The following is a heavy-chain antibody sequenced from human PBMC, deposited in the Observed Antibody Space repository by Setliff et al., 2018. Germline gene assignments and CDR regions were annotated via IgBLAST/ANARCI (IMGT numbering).Heavy chain of an antibody. V-gene: IGHV4-38-2*01. CDR1: GSSMTGRYI. D-gene: IGHD2-15*01. Sequence: SSETLSLTCVVSGSSMTGRYIWGWFRQSPGKGLQWIGNVFPSGTTRYNVSLENRLTLSVDTSKNQFSLRLTSATAADTAVYYCGRGFSRIEGWGNWFDPWGQGILVTVSS. CDR2: VFPSGTT. CDR3: GRGFSRIEGWGNWFDP. J-gene: IGHJ5*02.